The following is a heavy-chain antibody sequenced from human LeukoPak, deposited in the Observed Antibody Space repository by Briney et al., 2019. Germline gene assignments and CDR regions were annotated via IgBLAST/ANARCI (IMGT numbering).Heavy chain of an antibody. D-gene: IGHD6-13*01. J-gene: IGHJ4*02. CDR3: ARDGWDRSRQTFDY. Sequence: PFETLCPTCTVSGVSISDYYWNWIRQPAGKGLEWIGRIYTSGSTNYNPSLQSRVAMSLDRSENQFSLKLNSVTAADTAVYYCARDGWDRSRQTFDYWGQRPVVPVSS. CDR1: GVSISDYY. CDR2: IYTSGST. V-gene: IGHV4-4*07.